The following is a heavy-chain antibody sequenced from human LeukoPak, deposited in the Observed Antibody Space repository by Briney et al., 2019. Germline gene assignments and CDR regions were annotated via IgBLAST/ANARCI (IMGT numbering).Heavy chain of an antibody. Sequence: QPGGSLRLSCAASGFTFSSYSMHWVRQAPGKGLEWVAVISYDGSNKYYADSVKGRFTISRDNARNSLYLQMNSLRAEDTAVYYCARDGLAAATLHWCFDLWGRGTLVTVSS. J-gene: IGHJ2*01. V-gene: IGHV3-30*04. CDR2: ISYDGSNK. D-gene: IGHD2-15*01. CDR1: GFTFSSYS. CDR3: ARDGLAAATLHWCFDL.